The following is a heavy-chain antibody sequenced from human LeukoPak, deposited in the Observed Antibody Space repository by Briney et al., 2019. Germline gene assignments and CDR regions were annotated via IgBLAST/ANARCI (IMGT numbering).Heavy chain of an antibody. J-gene: IGHJ4*02. V-gene: IGHV4-39*01. D-gene: IGHD6-6*01. CDR3: ARIDSRSYDY. CDR1: GGSISSSSYS. CDR2: IYYSGST. Sequence: SETLSLTCTVSGGSISSSSYSWGWIRQPPGKGLEWIGSIYYSGSTYYNPSLKSRVTISVDTSKNQFSLKLSSVTAADTAVYYCARIDSRSYDYWGQGTPVTVSS.